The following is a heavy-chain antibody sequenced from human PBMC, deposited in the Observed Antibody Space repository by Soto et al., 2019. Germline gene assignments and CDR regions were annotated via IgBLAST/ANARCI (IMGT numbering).Heavy chain of an antibody. Sequence: GGSLRLSCAASGFTFSSYGMHWVRQAPGKGLEWVAVISYDGSNKYYADSVKGRFTISRDNSKNTLYLQMNSLRAEDTAVYYCAKDRGFRGQQWYEFDYWGQGTLVTVSS. CDR3: AKDRGFRGQQWYEFDY. J-gene: IGHJ4*02. V-gene: IGHV3-30*18. D-gene: IGHD6-19*01. CDR2: ISYDGSNK. CDR1: GFTFSSYG.